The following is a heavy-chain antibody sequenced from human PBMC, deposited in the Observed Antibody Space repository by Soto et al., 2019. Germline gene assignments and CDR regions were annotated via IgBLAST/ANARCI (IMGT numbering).Heavy chain of an antibody. J-gene: IGHJ6*02. D-gene: IGHD2-15*01. CDR3: ARDGKYCSGGSCDSGFYYYYGMDV. V-gene: IGHV3-33*01. CDR2: IWYDGSNK. CDR1: GFTFSSYG. Sequence: QVQLVESGGGVVQPGRSLRLSCAASGFTFSSYGMHWVRQAPGKGLEWVAVIWYDGSNKYYADSVKGRFTISRDNSKNTLYLQMNSLRAEDTAVYYCARDGKYCSGGSCDSGFYYYYGMDVWGQGTTVTVSS.